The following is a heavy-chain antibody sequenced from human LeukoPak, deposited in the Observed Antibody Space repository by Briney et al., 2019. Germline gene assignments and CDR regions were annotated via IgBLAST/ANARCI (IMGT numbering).Heavy chain of an antibody. D-gene: IGHD5-18*01. CDR1: GGSISSYY. CDR2: IYYSGST. Sequence: PSETLFLTCTVSGGSISSYYWSWIRQPPGKGLEWIGYIYYSGSTNYNPSLKSRVTISLDTSKNQFSLKLSSVTAADTAVHYCARIVPYNYGYVDNWGQGTLVTVSS. V-gene: IGHV4-59*01. J-gene: IGHJ4*02. CDR3: ARIVPYNYGYVDN.